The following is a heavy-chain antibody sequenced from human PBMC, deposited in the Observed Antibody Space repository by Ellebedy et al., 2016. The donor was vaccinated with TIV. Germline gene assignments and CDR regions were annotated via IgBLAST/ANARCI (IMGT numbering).Heavy chain of an antibody. CDR3: ASSKGFGELSPLDAFDI. CDR2: INAGNGNT. V-gene: IGHV1-3*01. CDR1: GYTFTSYA. Sequence: ASVKVSCXASGYTFTSYAMHWVRQAPGQRLEWMGWINAGNGNTKYSQKFQGRVTITRDTSASTAYMELSSLRSEDTAVYYCASSKGFGELSPLDAFDIWGQGTMVTVSS. J-gene: IGHJ3*02. D-gene: IGHD3-10*01.